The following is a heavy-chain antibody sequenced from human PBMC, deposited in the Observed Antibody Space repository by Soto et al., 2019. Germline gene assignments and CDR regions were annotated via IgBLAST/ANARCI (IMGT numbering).Heavy chain of an antibody. V-gene: IGHV5-51*01. CDR3: ARGTYSYGSALCYYYGMDV. D-gene: IGHD5-18*01. J-gene: IGHJ6*02. Sequence: GESLKISCKGSGNSFTSYWTGWVRQMPGKGLEWMGIIYPGDSDTRHSPSFQGQVTISADKSISTAYLQWSSLKASDTAMYYCARGTYSYGSALCYYYGMDVWGQGTTVTVSS. CDR2: IYPGDSDT. CDR1: GNSFTSYW.